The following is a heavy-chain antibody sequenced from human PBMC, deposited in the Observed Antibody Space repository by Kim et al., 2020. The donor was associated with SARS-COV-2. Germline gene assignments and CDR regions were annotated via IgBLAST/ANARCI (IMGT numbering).Heavy chain of an antibody. D-gene: IGHD2-2*01. V-gene: IGHV1-58*01. J-gene: IGHJ3*02. CDR2: IVVGSGNT. Sequence: SVKVSCKASGFTFTSSAVQWVRQARGQRLEWIGWIVVGSGNTNYAQKFQERVTITRDMSTSTAYMELSSLRSEDTAVYYCAATLPLPAAIHDAFDIWGQGTMVTVSS. CDR3: AATLPLPAAIHDAFDI. CDR1: GFTFTSSA.